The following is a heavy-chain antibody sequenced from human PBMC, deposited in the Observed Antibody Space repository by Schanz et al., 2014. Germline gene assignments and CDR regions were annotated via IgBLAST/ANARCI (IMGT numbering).Heavy chain of an antibody. CDR2: IWYDENNK. J-gene: IGHJ6*02. D-gene: IGHD2-15*01. CDR3: AKGMRYCSGGTCYYYYYYGLDV. Sequence: QVQLVESGGGVVQFGRSLRLSCVASGFTFSSYGMHWVRQAPGKGLEWVTVIWYDENNKYYADSVKGRFTMSRDNSKNTLYLQMNSLRAEDTAVYYCAKGMRYCSGGTCYYYYYYGLDVWRQGSTVTVSS. V-gene: IGHV3-33*06. CDR1: GFTFSSYG.